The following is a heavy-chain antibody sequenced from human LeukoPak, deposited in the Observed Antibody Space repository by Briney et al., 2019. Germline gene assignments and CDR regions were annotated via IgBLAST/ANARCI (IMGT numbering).Heavy chain of an antibody. CDR3: ARGGIGYCSSTSCPFYYYYYMDV. V-gene: IGHV1-69*04. CDR1: GGTFSSYA. Sequence: SVKVSCKASGGTFSSYAITWVRQAPGQGLEWMGRILVILGMTNYAQKLQGRVTITADTSTSTAYMELSSLRSEDTAVYYCARGGIGYCSSTSCPFYYYYYMDVWGKGTTVTVSS. J-gene: IGHJ6*03. D-gene: IGHD2-2*01. CDR2: ILVILGMT.